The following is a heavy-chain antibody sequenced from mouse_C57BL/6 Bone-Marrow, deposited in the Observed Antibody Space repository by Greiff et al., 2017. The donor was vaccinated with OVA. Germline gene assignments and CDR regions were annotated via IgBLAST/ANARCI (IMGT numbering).Heavy chain of an antibody. CDR3: ARRGGNYYY. D-gene: IGHD2-1*01. V-gene: IGHV5-6*01. J-gene: IGHJ2*01. CDR2: ISSGGSYT. Sequence: DVQLVESGGDLVKPGGSLKLSCAASGFTFSSYGMSWVRQTPDKRLEWVATISSGGSYTYYPDSVKGRFTISRDNAKNTLYLQMSSLKSEDTAMYYGARRGGNYYYWGQGTTPTVSS. CDR1: GFTFSSYG.